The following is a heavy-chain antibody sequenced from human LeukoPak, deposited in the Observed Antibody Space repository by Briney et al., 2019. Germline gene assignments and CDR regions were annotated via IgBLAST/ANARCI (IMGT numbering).Heavy chain of an antibody. CDR3: ARALSSRWE. Sequence: SETLSLTCTVSGGSISSSSYYWGWIRRPPGKGLEWIGSIYYSGSTYYNPSLKSRVTISVDTSKNQFSLQLNSVTPEDTAVYYCARALSSRWEWGQGTLVTVSS. V-gene: IGHV4-39*07. CDR1: GGSISSSSYY. D-gene: IGHD6-13*01. J-gene: IGHJ4*02. CDR2: IYYSGST.